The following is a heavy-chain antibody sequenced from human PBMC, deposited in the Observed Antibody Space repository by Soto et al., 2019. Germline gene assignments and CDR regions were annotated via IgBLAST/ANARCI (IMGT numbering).Heavy chain of an antibody. CDR3: ARDGYSGRSDGFDI. D-gene: IGHD1-26*01. CDR2: ISYDGNNE. J-gene: IGHJ3*02. CDR1: GFTFSAYT. Sequence: QVQLVESGGGVVQPGRSLRLSCAASGFTFSAYTMHWVRQPQGKGLEWVAVISYDGNNERYTDPVKGRFTVSRDNSKSTLYLQMNSLKSEDTAVYYCARDGYSGRSDGFDIWGQGTMVTVSS. V-gene: IGHV3-30-3*01.